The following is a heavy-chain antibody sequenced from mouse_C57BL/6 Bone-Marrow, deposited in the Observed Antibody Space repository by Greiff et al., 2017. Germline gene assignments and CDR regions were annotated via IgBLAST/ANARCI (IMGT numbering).Heavy chain of an antibody. J-gene: IGHJ2*01. CDR2: IHPNSGST. Sequence: QVQLQQPGAELVKPGASVKLSCKASGYTFTSYWMHWVKQRPGQGLEWIGMIHPNSGSTNYNEKFKSKATLTVDKSSSTAYMQLSRLTSEDSAVYYCASENYYGSSYFDYWGQGTTLTVSS. V-gene: IGHV1-64*01. CDR1: GYTFTSYW. D-gene: IGHD1-1*01. CDR3: ASENYYGSSYFDY.